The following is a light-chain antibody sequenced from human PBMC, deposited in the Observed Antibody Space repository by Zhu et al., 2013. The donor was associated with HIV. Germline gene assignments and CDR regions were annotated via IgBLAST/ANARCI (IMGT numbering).Light chain of an antibody. CDR1: QHISSR. CDR3: QHVNNNAA. V-gene: IGKV1-12*01. J-gene: IGKJ3*01. Sequence: DIQMTQSPSSVSASVGDRVSFTCRASQHISSRLAWYQQTPGKAPTLLVYAASTTQSGVPSRFSGSGSGTEFSLTISSLQPEDFATYYCQHVNNNAAFGPGTKVDV. CDR2: AAS.